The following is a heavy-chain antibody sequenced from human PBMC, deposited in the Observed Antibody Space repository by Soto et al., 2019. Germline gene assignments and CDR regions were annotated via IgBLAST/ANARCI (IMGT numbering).Heavy chain of an antibody. CDR1: GYTFISYG. CDR2: ISAYNGNT. D-gene: IGHD5-12*01. Sequence: ASVKVSCKASGYTFISYGISWVLQAPGQGLEWMGWISAYNGNTNYAQKFQGRVTMTTDTSTSTAYMELRSLRSDDTAVYYCARGEPIVTMTSPFDFWGQGTLVTVSS. CDR3: ARGEPIVTMTSPFDF. J-gene: IGHJ4*02. V-gene: IGHV1-18*01.